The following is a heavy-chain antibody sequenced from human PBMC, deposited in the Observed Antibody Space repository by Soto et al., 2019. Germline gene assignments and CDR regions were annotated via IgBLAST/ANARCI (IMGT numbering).Heavy chain of an antibody. D-gene: IGHD3-16*01. CDR3: ARDDDLPQNDFDY. V-gene: IGHV3-30*12. J-gene: IGHJ4*02. Sequence: GGSPRLSCAASGFIFSDYGFHWVRQAPGRGLEXLAXXPXXGXXXXXAXXVKGRFTMSRDNSKNTLYLQMNSLRAEDTALYYCARDDDLPQNDFDYWGQGTLVTVSS. CDR1: GFIFSDYG. CDR2: XPXXGXXX.